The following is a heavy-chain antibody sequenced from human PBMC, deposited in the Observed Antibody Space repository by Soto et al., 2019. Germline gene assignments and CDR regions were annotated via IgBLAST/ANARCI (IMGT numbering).Heavy chain of an antibody. V-gene: IGHV1-18*01. CDR1: GYTFTSYG. D-gene: IGHD2-2*01. J-gene: IGHJ4*02. CDR2: ISAYNGNT. CDR3: ARVEGGCCGSSTSCPYYFDY. Sequence: QVQLVQSGAEVKKPGASVKVSCKASGYTFTSYGISWVRQAPGQGLEWMGWISAYNGNTNYAQKLQGRVTMTTDTSTSTAYMELRSLRSDDTAVYYCARVEGGCCGSSTSCPYYFDYWGQGTLVTVSS.